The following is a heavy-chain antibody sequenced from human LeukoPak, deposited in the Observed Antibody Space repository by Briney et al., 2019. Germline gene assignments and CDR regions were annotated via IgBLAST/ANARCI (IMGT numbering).Heavy chain of an antibody. V-gene: IGHV3-30*02. CDR3: AVRGVAGTGYFDY. J-gene: IGHJ4*02. CDR2: IRFDGSNI. Sequence: GGSLRLSCAASGISFSAHGMHWVRQAPGKGLEWVAIIRFDGSNIHYADSVKGRFTISRDNSKNTLYLQMNSLRAEDTAVYYCAVRGVAGTGYFDYWGQGTLVTVSS. CDR1: GISFSAHG. D-gene: IGHD6-19*01.